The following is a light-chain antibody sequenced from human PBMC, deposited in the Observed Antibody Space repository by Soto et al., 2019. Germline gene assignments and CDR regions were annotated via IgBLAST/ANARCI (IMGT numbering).Light chain of an antibody. Sequence: QSALTQPASVSGSPGQSITISCTGISNDVGTYNLVSWYQHHPGKAPKLIIYEVSKRPSGVPNRFSGSKSGNTASLTISGLHGEDEADYYCCSYGRSVVFGGGTKLTVL. J-gene: IGLJ2*01. CDR3: CSYGRSVV. V-gene: IGLV2-23*02. CDR2: EVS. CDR1: SNDVGTYNL.